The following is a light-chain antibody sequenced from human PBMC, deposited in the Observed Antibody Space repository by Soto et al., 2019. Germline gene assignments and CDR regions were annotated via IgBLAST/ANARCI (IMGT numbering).Light chain of an antibody. V-gene: IGKV1-39*01. J-gene: IGKJ1*01. CDR2: AAS. CDR1: QTVSRY. CDR3: QQSYSTPWT. Sequence: DIQLTQSPSSLSASVGDTVTITCRASQTVSRYLNWYQQKSGTAPKLLIYAASTLHTGVPSRFSGSGSGTDFTLTISSLQPEDFATYYCQQSYSTPWTFGQGTKVDI.